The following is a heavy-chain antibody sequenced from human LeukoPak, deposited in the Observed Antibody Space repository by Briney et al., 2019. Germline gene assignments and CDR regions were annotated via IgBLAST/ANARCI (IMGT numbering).Heavy chain of an antibody. CDR2: IYYSGST. CDR1: GGSISSSSYY. V-gene: IGHV4-39*07. Sequence: SETLSLTCTVSGGSISSSSYYWGWIRQPPGKGLEWIGSIYYSGSTYYNPSLKSRVTISVDTSKNQFSLKLSSVTAADTAVYYCARIVGATGKYYFDYWGQGTLVTVSS. J-gene: IGHJ4*02. D-gene: IGHD1-26*01. CDR3: ARIVGATGKYYFDY.